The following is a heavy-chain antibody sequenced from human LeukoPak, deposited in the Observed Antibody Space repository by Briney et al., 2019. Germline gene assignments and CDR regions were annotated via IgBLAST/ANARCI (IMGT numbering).Heavy chain of an antibody. CDR1: GGSISSGGYS. V-gene: IGHV4-30-2*01. D-gene: IGHD4-17*01. J-gene: IGHJ3*02. CDR2: IYHSGST. Sequence: SQTLSLTCAVSGGSISSGGYSWSWIQQPPGKGLEWIGYIYHSGSTYYGPSLKSRVSISLDRSKNQFSLKLRSVTAADTAVYYCARATTDNDAFDIWGQGTMVTVSS. CDR3: ARATTDNDAFDI.